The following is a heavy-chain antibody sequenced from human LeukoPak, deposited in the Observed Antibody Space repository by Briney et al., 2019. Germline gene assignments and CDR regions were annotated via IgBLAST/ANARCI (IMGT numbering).Heavy chain of an antibody. J-gene: IGHJ4*02. CDR3: AKDGEEYLGWLDY. V-gene: IGHV3-23*01. CDR1: GFTFSSYA. CDR2: FGERGSSA. Sequence: HPGGSLRLSCSASGFTFSSYAMSWVRQAPGKGLEWVSTFGERGSSAYYADSVKGRFTISRDNSKNTLYLQMNSLRAEDTAVYYCAKDGEEYLGWLDYWGQGTLVTVSS. D-gene: IGHD3-10*01.